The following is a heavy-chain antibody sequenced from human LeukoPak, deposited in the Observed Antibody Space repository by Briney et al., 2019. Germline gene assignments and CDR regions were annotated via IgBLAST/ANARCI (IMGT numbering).Heavy chain of an antibody. V-gene: IGHV3-21*01. Sequence: GGSLRLSCAASGFTFSSYSMNWVRQAPGKGLEWVSSISSSSSYIYYADSVKGRFTISRDNAKNSLYLQMHSLRAEDTAVFFCARLYCSDGTCHLDYWGQGTLLTVSS. CDR2: ISSSSSYI. J-gene: IGHJ4*02. D-gene: IGHD2-15*01. CDR3: ARLYCSDGTCHLDY. CDR1: GFTFSSYS.